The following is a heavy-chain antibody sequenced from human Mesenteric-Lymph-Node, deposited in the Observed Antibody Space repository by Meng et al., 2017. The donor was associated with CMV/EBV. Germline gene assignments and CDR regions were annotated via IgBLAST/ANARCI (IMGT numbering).Heavy chain of an antibody. CDR3: ARHQRWLKSEGGFNY. CDR1: GGSFSGYY. CDR2: INHSGST. D-gene: IGHD4-23*01. Sequence: QGQLTQWVAGLLKPSATLSLTCAAYGGSFSGYYWSWIRQPPGKGLEWIGEINHSGSTNYNPSLKSRVTISVDTSKNQFSLKLSSVTAADTAVYYCARHQRWLKSEGGFNYWGQGTLVTVSS. J-gene: IGHJ4*02. V-gene: IGHV4-34*01.